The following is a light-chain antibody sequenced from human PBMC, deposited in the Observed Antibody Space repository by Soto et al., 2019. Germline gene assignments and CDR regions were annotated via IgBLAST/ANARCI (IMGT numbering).Light chain of an antibody. CDR3: SSYTSSSAYVV. CDR2: EVS. J-gene: IGLJ2*01. Sequence: QSVLTQPPSGSGSPGQSVTISCTGTSSDVGSYNRVSGYQQPPGTAPKLMIYEVSNRPSGVPDRFSGSKSGNTASLTISGAQAEDEADYYCSSYTSSSAYVVFGGGTKVTVL. V-gene: IGLV2-18*02. CDR1: SSDVGSYNR.